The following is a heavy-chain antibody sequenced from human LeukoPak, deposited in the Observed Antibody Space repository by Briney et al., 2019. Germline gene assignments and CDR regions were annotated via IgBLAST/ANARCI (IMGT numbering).Heavy chain of an antibody. D-gene: IGHD3/OR15-3a*01. J-gene: IGHJ4*02. CDR1: GGTFSSYA. V-gene: IGHV1-8*02. CDR2: MNPNSGNT. Sequence: GASVKVSCKASGGTFSSYAINWVRQATGQGLEWMGWMNPNSGNTGYAQKFQGRVTTTRNTSISTAYMELSSLRSEDTAVYYCARVGFLDRSFDYWGQGTLVTVSS. CDR3: ARVGFLDRSFDY.